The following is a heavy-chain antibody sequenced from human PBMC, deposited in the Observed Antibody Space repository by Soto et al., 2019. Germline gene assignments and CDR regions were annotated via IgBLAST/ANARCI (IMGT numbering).Heavy chain of an antibody. CDR1: GFTFSSYA. CDR2: ISGSGGST. J-gene: IGHJ4*02. CDR3: AKVPGSGYSYGYRN. Sequence: PGGSLRLFCAASGFTFSSYAMSWVRQAPGKGLEWVSAISGSGGSTYYADSVKGRFTISRDNSKNTLYLQMNSLRAEDTAVYYCAKVPGSGYSYGYRNWGQGTLVTVSS. D-gene: IGHD5-18*01. V-gene: IGHV3-23*01.